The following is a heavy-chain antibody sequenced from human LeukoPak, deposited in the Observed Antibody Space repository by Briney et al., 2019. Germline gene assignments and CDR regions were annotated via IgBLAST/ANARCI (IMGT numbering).Heavy chain of an antibody. Sequence: ASVKVSCKASGYTFTSYGISWVRRAPGQGLEWMGWISAYNGNTNYAQKLQGRVTMTTDTSTSTAYMELRSLRSDDPAVYYCARQSYDFWSGYCLDYWGQGTLVTVSS. CDR2: ISAYNGNT. CDR1: GYTFTSYG. J-gene: IGHJ4*02. CDR3: ARQSYDFWSGYCLDY. V-gene: IGHV1-18*01. D-gene: IGHD3-3*01.